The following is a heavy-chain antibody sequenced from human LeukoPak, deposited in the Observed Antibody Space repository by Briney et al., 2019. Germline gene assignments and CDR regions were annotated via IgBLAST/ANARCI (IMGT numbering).Heavy chain of an antibody. V-gene: IGHV1-46*01. D-gene: IGHD3-22*01. CDR1: GYIFTNRD. CDR2: INPSGSST. J-gene: IGHJ4*02. Sequence: WASVKVSCKASGYIFTNRDMHWVRPAPGQGREWMGLINPSGSSTLYAEKFRGRIIMTRDMSTATDYMELSSLRSEDTAVYYCARDMYYDSSGYLHPFDYWGQGTLVTVSS. CDR3: ARDMYYDSSGYLHPFDY.